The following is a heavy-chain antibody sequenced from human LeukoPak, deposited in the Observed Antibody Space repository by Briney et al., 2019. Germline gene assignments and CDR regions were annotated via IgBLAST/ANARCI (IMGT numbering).Heavy chain of an antibody. V-gene: IGHV1-18*01. J-gene: IGHJ3*02. Sequence: ASVKVSCKASGYTFTSYGISWVRQAPGQGLEWMWWISAYNGNTNYAQKLQGRVTMTTDTSTSTAYMELRSLRSDDTAVYYCARVSVVVAANDGAFDIWGQGTMVTVSS. CDR2: ISAYNGNT. CDR3: ARVSVVVAANDGAFDI. CDR1: GYTFTSYG. D-gene: IGHD2-15*01.